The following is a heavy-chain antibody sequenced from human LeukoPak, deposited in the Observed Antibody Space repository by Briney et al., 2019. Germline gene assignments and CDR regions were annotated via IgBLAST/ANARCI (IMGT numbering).Heavy chain of an antibody. Sequence: ASVKVSCKASGYTFTGYYIHWVRQAPGQGLEWMGWINPNTGGTNYAQKFQGRVTMTRDTSISTAYMELSRLRSDDTAVYYCARDSGNIVATTDYFDYWGQGTLVTVSS. CDR2: INPNTGGT. CDR3: ARDSGNIVATTDYFDY. CDR1: GYTFTGYY. D-gene: IGHD5-12*01. J-gene: IGHJ4*02. V-gene: IGHV1-2*02.